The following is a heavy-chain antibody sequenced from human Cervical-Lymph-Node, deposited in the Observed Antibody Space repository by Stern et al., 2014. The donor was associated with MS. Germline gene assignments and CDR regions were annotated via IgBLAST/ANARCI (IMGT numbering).Heavy chain of an antibody. Sequence: EVQLVESGGVVVQPGGSLRLSCAASGFTFDDYTMHWVRQAPGKGLEWVYLISWDGGSTYYADSVKGRFTISRDNSKNSLYLQMNSLGTEDAALYYCAKSKIETGGYHFDSWGQGTLVTVSS. CDR3: AKSKIETGGYHFDS. CDR1: GFTFDDYT. J-gene: IGHJ4*02. V-gene: IGHV3-43*01. D-gene: IGHD7-27*01. CDR2: ISWDGGST.